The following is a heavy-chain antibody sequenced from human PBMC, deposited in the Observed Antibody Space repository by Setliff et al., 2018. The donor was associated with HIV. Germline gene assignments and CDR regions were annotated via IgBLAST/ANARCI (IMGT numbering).Heavy chain of an antibody. Sequence: SETLSLTCSVSGGSMSPYYWSWIRQPAGKGLEWIGRLYPSGSTIYNPSLRSRVTLSVDTSKNQFSLKLSSVTAADTAVYYCARVFPPIRGAPFGVPPGVFDIWGHGSMVTVSS. CDR1: GGSMSPYY. J-gene: IGHJ3*02. CDR3: ARVFPPIRGAPFGVPPGVFDI. V-gene: IGHV4-4*07. D-gene: IGHD2-8*01. CDR2: LYPSGST.